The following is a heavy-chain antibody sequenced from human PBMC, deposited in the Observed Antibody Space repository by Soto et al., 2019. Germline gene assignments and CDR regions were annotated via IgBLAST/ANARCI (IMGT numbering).Heavy chain of an antibody. CDR2: INHSDST. J-gene: IGHJ4*02. CDR1: GGFFSGYY. D-gene: IGHD6-6*01. V-gene: IGHV4-34*01. Sequence: LSLTCALYGGFFSGYYWSWIRPPPGKGLKWIGEINHSDSTSYNPSLKSRVTISVDTSKNQFSLKLSSATAADAAVYYCARGRGRIAARPRIDYWGQGTLVTVSS. CDR3: ARGRGRIAARPRIDY.